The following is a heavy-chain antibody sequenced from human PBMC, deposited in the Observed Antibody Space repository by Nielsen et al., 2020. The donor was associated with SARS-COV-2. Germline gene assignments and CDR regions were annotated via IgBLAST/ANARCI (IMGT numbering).Heavy chain of an antibody. CDR1: GGSISSSSYY. V-gene: IGHV4-39*01. Sequence: GSLRLTCTVSGGSISSSSYYWGWIRQPPGKGLERIGSIYYSGSTYYNPSLKSRVTISVDTSKNQFSLKLSSVTAADTALYYCARTLYPYGSSGPLGAVDYFDYWGQGTLVTVSS. D-gene: IGHD3-22*01. CDR2: IYYSGST. CDR3: ARTLYPYGSSGPLGAVDYFDY. J-gene: IGHJ4*02.